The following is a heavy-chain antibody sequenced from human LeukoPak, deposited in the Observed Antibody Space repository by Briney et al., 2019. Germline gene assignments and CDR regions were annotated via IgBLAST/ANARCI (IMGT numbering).Heavy chain of an antibody. Sequence: GGSLRLSCAASGFTFSSYEMNWVRQAPGKGLEWVSYISSSGSTIYYADSVKGRFTISRDNAQNSLYLQMNSLRAEDTAVYHCARANSSGWYVETWDYWGQGTLVTVSS. CDR3: ARANSSGWYVETWDY. V-gene: IGHV3-48*03. CDR1: GFTFSSYE. CDR2: ISSSGSTI. D-gene: IGHD6-19*01. J-gene: IGHJ4*02.